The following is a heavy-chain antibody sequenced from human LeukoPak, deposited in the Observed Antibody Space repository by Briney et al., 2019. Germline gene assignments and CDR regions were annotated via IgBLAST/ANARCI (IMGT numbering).Heavy chain of an antibody. CDR3: ARGVDTAMVPSDY. CDR2: ISSSSSYI. Sequence: PGGSLRLSCAASGFTFSSYSMNWVRQAPGKGLEWVSSISSSSSYIYYADSVKGRFTISRDNAKNSLYLQMNSLRAEDTAVYYCARGVDTAMVPSDYWGQGTLVTVSS. D-gene: IGHD5-18*01. J-gene: IGHJ4*02. CDR1: GFTFSSYS. V-gene: IGHV3-21*01.